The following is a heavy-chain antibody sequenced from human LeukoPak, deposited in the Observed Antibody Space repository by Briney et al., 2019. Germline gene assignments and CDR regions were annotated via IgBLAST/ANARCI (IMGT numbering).Heavy chain of an antibody. J-gene: IGHJ4*02. CDR2: ISYDGSNK. D-gene: IGHD1-26*01. V-gene: IGHV3-30*01. CDR3: ARLGATRGGDFDY. Sequence: GGSLRLSCAVSGFTFSSYAMHWVRQAPGKGLGWVAVISYDGSNKYYADSVKGRFTISRDNSKNTLYLQMNSLRAEDTAVYYCARLGATRGGDFDYWGQGTLVTVSS. CDR1: GFTFSSYA.